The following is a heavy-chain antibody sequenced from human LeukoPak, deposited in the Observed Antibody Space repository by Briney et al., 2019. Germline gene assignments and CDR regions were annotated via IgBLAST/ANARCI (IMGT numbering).Heavy chain of an antibody. D-gene: IGHD1-7*01. J-gene: IGHJ4*02. CDR1: GYTFTGYY. CDR3: APLNWNYGN. CDR2: INPNSGGT. V-gene: IGHV1-2*02. Sequence: ASVKPSCKASGYTFTGYYMHWVRQAPGQGLEWMGWINPNSGGTNYAPKFQGRVTMTRDTSISTGYMELSRLRADDTAVYCCAPLNWNYGNWGQGTLVTVSS.